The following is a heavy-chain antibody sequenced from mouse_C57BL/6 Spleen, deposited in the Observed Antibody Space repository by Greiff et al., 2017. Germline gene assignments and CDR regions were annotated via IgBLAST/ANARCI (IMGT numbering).Heavy chain of an antibody. CDR2: FYPGSGSI. CDR1: GYTFTEST. CDR3: ARHEERAYYSNYDAMDY. V-gene: IGHV1-62-2*01. J-gene: IGHJ4*01. Sequence: QLKESGAELVKPGASVKLSCKASGYTFTESTIHWVKQRSGQGLEWIGWFYPGSGSIKYNEKFKDKATLTADKSSSTVYMELSRLTSEDSAVYFCARHEERAYYSNYDAMDYWGQGTSVTVSS. D-gene: IGHD2-5*01.